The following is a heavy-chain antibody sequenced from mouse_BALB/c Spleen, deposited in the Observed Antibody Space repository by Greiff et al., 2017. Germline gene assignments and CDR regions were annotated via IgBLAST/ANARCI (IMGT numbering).Heavy chain of an antibody. CDR2: IWAGGST. Sequence: VKLQESGPGLVAPSQSLSITCTVSGFSLTSYGVHWVRQPPGKGLEWLGVIWAGGSTNYNSALMSRLSISKDNSKSQVFLKMNSLQTDDTAMYYCARDPPTGTGFAYWGQGTLVTVSA. D-gene: IGHD4-1*02. CDR3: ARDPPTGTGFAY. V-gene: IGHV2-9*02. J-gene: IGHJ3*01. CDR1: GFSLTSYG.